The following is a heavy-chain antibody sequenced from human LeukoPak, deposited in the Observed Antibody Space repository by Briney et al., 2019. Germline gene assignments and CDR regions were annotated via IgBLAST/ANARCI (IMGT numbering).Heavy chain of an antibody. CDR2: IYYSGSP. CDR1: GGSISSNSYY. Sequence: PSETLSLTCTVSGGSISSNSYYWVWIRPPPGKGLEWIGNIYYSGSPYYNLSLKSRVTISVDTSKNQFPLKLISVTAAHTAVYYCARHGRSPGIATTGDAFDVWGQGTMVTVSS. CDR3: ARHGRSPGIATTGDAFDV. V-gene: IGHV4-39*01. D-gene: IGHD6-13*01. J-gene: IGHJ3*01.